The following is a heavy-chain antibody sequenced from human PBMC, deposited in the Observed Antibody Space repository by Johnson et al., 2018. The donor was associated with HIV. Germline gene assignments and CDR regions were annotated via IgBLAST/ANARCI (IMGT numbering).Heavy chain of an antibody. Sequence: QMQLVESGGGLVQPGGSLRLSCAASGFTFSSYGMHWVRQAPGKGLEWVAVISYDGSNKYYADSVKGRFTISRDNSKNTLYLQMNSLRAEDTAVYYCARGVGSGWYFEIGDDAFDIWGQGTMVTVSS. J-gene: IGHJ3*02. CDR2: ISYDGSNK. V-gene: IGHV3-30*19. D-gene: IGHD6-19*01. CDR1: GFTFSSYG. CDR3: ARGVGSGWYFEIGDDAFDI.